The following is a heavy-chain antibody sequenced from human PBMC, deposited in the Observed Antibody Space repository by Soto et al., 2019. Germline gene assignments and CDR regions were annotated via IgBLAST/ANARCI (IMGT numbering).Heavy chain of an antibody. D-gene: IGHD6-6*01. V-gene: IGHV1-18*01. CDR2: ISAYNGNT. CDR1: GYTFTSYG. J-gene: IGHJ4*02. Sequence: ASVKFSCKASGYTFTSYGISWVRQAPGQGLEWMGWISAYNGNTNYAQKPQGRVTMTTXTXXSXXXMXLXXPRXDXTAVYRCARGDDEIAARPTDYWGQGTLVTVTS. CDR3: ARGDDEIAARPTDY.